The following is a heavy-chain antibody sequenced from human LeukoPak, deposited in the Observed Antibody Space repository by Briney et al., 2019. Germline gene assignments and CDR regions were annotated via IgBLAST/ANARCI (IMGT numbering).Heavy chain of an antibody. CDR3: ARDLSPITIFGVALDY. CDR2: IIPIFGTA. V-gene: IGHV1-69*13. J-gene: IGHJ4*02. Sequence: ASVKVSCKASGGTFSSYAISWVRQAPGQGLEWMGGIIPIFGTANYAQKFQGRVTITADESTSTAYMELSSLRSEDTAVYYCARDLSPITIFGVALDYWGQGTLVTVSS. CDR1: GGTFSSYA. D-gene: IGHD3-3*01.